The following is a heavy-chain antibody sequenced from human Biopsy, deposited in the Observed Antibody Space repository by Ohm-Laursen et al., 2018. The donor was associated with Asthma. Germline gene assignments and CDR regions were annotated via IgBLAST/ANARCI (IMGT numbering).Heavy chain of an antibody. J-gene: IGHJ5*02. CDR2: INPNSGGT. Sequence: SVKVSCKASGYTFIGCHIHWMRQAPGQGLEWMGRINPNSGGTNYAQKFQGRVTMTRDTSISTAYMEVSRLRSDDTAVYYCARGQKSAGDRWFDPWGQGTLVTASS. CDR3: ARGQKSAGDRWFDP. D-gene: IGHD6-13*01. V-gene: IGHV1-2*06. CDR1: GYTFIGCH.